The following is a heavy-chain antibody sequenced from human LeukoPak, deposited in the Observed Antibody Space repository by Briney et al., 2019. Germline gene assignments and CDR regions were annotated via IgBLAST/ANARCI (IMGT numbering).Heavy chain of an antibody. J-gene: IGHJ4*02. CDR3: ARELDYGGFYY. CDR1: GGSISRYY. Sequence: YPSETLSLTCTVSGGSISRYYWSWIRQPPGKGLEWIGYIYYSGNTNYNPSLKSPVTISVDTSKNQFSLKLNSVTAADTAVYYCARELDYGGFYYWGQGTLVTVSS. CDR2: IYYSGNT. D-gene: IGHD4-17*01. V-gene: IGHV4-59*01.